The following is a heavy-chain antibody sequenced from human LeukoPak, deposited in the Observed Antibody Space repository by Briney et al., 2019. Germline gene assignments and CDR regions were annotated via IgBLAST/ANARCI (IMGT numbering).Heavy chain of an antibody. CDR3: ARTGGGYSSGWYVVDFDY. CDR2: IYPGDSDT. D-gene: IGHD6-19*01. CDR1: GYSFTSYW. V-gene: IGHV5-51*01. J-gene: IGHJ4*02. Sequence: GESLKISCKGSGYSFTSYWIGWVRQMPGKGLEWMGNIYPGDSDTRYSPSFQGQVTISADKSISTAYLQWSSLKASDTAMYYCARTGGGYSSGWYVVDFDYWGQGTLVTVSS.